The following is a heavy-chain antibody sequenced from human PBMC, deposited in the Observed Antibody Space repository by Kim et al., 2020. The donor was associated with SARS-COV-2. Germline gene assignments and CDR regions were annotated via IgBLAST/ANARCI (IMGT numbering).Heavy chain of an antibody. CDR2: IYSGGSST. V-gene: IGHV3-23*03. CDR3: AKDHWGGIQLSYGMDV. Sequence: GGSLRLSCAASGFTFSSYAMSWVRQAPGKGLEWVSVIYSGGSSTYYADSVKGRFTISRDNSKNTLYLQMNSLRAEDTAVYYCAKDHWGGIQLSYGMDVWGQGTTVTVSS. D-gene: IGHD5-18*01. CDR1: GFTFSSYA. J-gene: IGHJ6*02.